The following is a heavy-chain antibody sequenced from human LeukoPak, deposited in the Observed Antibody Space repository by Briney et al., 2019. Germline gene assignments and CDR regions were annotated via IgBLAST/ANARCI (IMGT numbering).Heavy chain of an antibody. CDR2: IYYSGST. J-gene: IGHJ4*02. CDR3: AIKRGQGLDY. Sequence: SETLSLTCAVSGASISSDYYSWSWIRQPPGKGLGWIGYIYYSGSTSYNPSLKSRLTISIDTSKNQFSLKLSSVTAADTAVYYCAIKRGQGLDYWGQGTLVTVSS. D-gene: IGHD3-16*01. CDR1: GASISSDYYS. V-gene: IGHV4-30-4*01.